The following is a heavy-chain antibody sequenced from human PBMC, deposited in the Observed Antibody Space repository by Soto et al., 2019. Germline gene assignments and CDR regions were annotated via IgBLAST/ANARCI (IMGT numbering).Heavy chain of an antibody. CDR2: IWHAGSNK. CDR3: AREGGIAAAGGFDY. J-gene: IGHJ4*02. CDR1: GFTFSNYG. D-gene: IGHD6-13*01. Sequence: QVQLVESGGGVVQPGRSLRLSCAASGFTFSNYGMHWVRQAPGKGLEWVAVIWHAGSNKDYADSVQGRFTISRDNSKNTLYLQLNSLRAEDTAVYYCAREGGIAAAGGFDYWGQGTLVTVSS. V-gene: IGHV3-33*01.